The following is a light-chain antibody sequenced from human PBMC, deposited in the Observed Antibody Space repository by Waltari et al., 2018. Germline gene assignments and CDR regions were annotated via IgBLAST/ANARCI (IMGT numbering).Light chain of an antibody. J-gene: IGKJ2*01. Sequence: DIVMTQSPDSLAVSLGERATLHCKSSQSVLYSSNNKNYLAWYQQKPGQPPKLLIYWASTRESGVPDRFSGSGSGTDFTLTISSLQAEDVAVYYCQQYYSTPYTFGQGPSWRSN. CDR1: QSVLYSSNNKNY. V-gene: IGKV4-1*01. CDR2: WAS. CDR3: QQYYSTPYT.